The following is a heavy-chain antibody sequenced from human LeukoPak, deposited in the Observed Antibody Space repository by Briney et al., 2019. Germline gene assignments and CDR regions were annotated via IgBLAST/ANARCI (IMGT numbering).Heavy chain of an antibody. Sequence: PGGSLRLSCAASGFTFDDYGMSWVRQAPGKGLEWVSGINWNGGSTGYADSVKGRFTISRDNAKNSLYLQMNSLRAEDTAVYYCAKDSPTAVAAPNWFDPWGQGTLVTVSS. V-gene: IGHV3-20*04. CDR2: INWNGGST. CDR3: AKDSPTAVAAPNWFDP. CDR1: GFTFDDYG. J-gene: IGHJ5*02. D-gene: IGHD6-19*01.